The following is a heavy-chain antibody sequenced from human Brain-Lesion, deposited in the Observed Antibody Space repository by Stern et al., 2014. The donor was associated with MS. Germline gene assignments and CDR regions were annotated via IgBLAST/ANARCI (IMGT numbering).Heavy chain of an antibody. Sequence: QVQLQESGPGLVKPSQTLSLSCTVSGGSISSGGYYWSWIRQPAGQGLEWIGRIFNSGSTSYNPPLKSRVTISIDTSKNQFALRLNPMTAADTAVYYCARGRVVPGFQYYATDVWGQGTTVIVSS. J-gene: IGHJ6*02. D-gene: IGHD2-2*01. V-gene: IGHV4-61*02. CDR2: IFNSGST. CDR1: GGSISSGGYY. CDR3: ARGRVVPGFQYYATDV.